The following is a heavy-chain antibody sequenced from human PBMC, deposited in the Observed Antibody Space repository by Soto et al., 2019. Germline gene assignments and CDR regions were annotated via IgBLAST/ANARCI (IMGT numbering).Heavy chain of an antibody. CDR1: GFAFNIYA. J-gene: IGHJ4*02. D-gene: IGHD3-3*01. CDR2: ISHDGTNR. CDR3: ARSSGVPTPDFDY. V-gene: IGHV3-30-3*01. Sequence: GGSLRLSCAASGFAFNIYAIHWVRQAPGKGLEWVAVISHDGTNRYYTDSVRGRFTISRDNSKNTVYLEMDSLRADDTAVYYCARSSGVPTPDFDYWGQGTQVTVSS.